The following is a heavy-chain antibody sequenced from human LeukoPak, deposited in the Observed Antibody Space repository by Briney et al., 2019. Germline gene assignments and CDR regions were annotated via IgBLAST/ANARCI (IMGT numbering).Heavy chain of an antibody. CDR2: IYYSGTT. J-gene: IGHJ6*03. Sequence: SETLSLACTVSGGSISSYYWSWIRQPPGKGLEWIGYIYYSGTTNYNPSLKSRVTISVDTSKNQFSLKLSSVTAADTAVYYCARVGDYYYYMDVWGKGTTVTVSS. V-gene: IGHV4-59*01. CDR1: GGSISSYY. CDR3: ARVGDYYYYMDV.